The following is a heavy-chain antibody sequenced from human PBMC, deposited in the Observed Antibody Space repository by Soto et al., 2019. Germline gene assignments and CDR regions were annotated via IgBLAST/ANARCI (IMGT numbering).Heavy chain of an antibody. Sequence: ERSLRLSFAASGFTFSSYSMNWVRQAPGKGLEWVSYISSSSSTIYYADSVKGRFTISRDNAKNSLYLQRNSLRDEDTAVYYCARDHLAYYYDSSCYRDYWGQGTFVTVSS. CDR1: GFTFSSYS. CDR3: ARDHLAYYYDSSCYRDY. J-gene: IGHJ4*01. CDR2: ISSSSSTI. V-gene: IGHV3-48*02. D-gene: IGHD3-22*01.